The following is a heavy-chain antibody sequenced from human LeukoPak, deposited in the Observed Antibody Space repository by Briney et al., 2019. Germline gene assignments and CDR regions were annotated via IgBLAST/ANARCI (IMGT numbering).Heavy chain of an antibody. D-gene: IGHD6-19*01. CDR2: ISSSSSYI. J-gene: IGHJ4*02. CDR3: ARGLGGWLRLFDY. CDR1: GFTFSTYS. Sequence: GESLRLSCGASGFTFSTYSMNWVRQAPGKGLEWVSSISSSSSYIYYADSVKGRFTISRVNAKNSLSLQMNSLRAEDTAVYYCARGLGGWLRLFDYWGQGTLVTVSS. V-gene: IGHV3-21*01.